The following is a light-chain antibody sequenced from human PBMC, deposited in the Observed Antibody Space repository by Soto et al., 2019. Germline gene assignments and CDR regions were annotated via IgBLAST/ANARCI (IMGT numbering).Light chain of an antibody. CDR3: CSYAGTNTWV. V-gene: IGLV2-23*01. CDR2: DGS. Sequence: QYALTQPASESGSPGQSITISCTGTSTNVGSSNFVSWYQQYPGKAPRLVIYDGSKRPSGVSIRFSGSKSGNTASLTISGLQTEDEADYYCCSYAGTNTWVFGGGTKVTVL. J-gene: IGLJ2*01. CDR1: STNVGSSNF.